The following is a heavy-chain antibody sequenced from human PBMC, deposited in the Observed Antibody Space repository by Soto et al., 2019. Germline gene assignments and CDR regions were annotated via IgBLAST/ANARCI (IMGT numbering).Heavy chain of an antibody. Sequence: QVQLQQWGAGLLKPSETLSLTCAVYGWSFSGYYWSWIRQPPGKGLEWIGEINHSGSTNSNPSLKSRVTISVDTSKNQFSLKLSSVTAADTAVYYWARGGEQQLANFRDWVQGTLVTVSS. J-gene: IGHJ4*02. V-gene: IGHV4-34*01. CDR1: GWSFSGYY. CDR2: INHSGST. CDR3: ARGGEQQLANFRD. D-gene: IGHD6-13*01.